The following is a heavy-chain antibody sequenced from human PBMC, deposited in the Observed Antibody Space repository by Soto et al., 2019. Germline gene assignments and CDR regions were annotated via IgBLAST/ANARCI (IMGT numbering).Heavy chain of an antibody. D-gene: IGHD5-12*01. V-gene: IGHV4-34*01. CDR2: INHSGSP. Sequence: PSETLSLTCAVYGGSFSGYYWSWIRQPPGKGLEWIGEINHSGSPNYNPSLNSRVTISVDTSKNQFSLNLNSVTAADTAVYYCARGREVASIEKRIGRTGSYYYMDVWGQGTTVTVSS. CDR1: GGSFSGYY. CDR3: ARGREVASIEKRIGRTGSYYYMDV. J-gene: IGHJ6*03.